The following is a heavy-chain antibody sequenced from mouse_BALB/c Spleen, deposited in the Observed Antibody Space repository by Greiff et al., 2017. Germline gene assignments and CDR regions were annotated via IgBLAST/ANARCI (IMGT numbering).Heavy chain of an antibody. Sequence: VQLKESGAELVKPGASVKLSCTASGFNIKDTYMHWVKQRPEQGLEWIGRIDPANGNTKYDPKFQGKATITADTSSNTAYLQLSSLTSEDTAVYYCARNYYGSSYYWGQVTTLTVSS. D-gene: IGHD1-1*01. V-gene: IGHV14-3*02. J-gene: IGHJ2*01. CDR1: GFNIKDTY. CDR2: IDPANGNT. CDR3: ARNYYGSSYY.